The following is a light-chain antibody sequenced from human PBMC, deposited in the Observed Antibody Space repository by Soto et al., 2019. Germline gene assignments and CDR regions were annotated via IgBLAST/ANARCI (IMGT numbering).Light chain of an antibody. CDR1: SSDVGSYNL. CDR2: EVN. V-gene: IGLV2-23*02. J-gene: IGLJ2*01. Sequence: QSVLTQPASVSGSPGQSITISCTGTSSDVGSYNLVSWYQHHPGKAPKFMIYEVNKRPSGVSNRFSGSKSGNTASLTISGLQAEDEADYYCCSYAGSSTYVVFGGGTKLTVL. CDR3: CSYAGSSTYVV.